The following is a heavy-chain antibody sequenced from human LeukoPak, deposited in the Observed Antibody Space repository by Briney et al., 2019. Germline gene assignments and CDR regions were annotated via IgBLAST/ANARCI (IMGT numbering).Heavy chain of an antibody. D-gene: IGHD2-2*01. J-gene: IGHJ4*02. Sequence: PGGSLRLSCSASGFTFSNYYMTWVRQAPGKAREWVAFIKQDGSEKAYVDSVKGRFTISRHNSKNTLYLQMNSLGAEDTAVYYCARGGDCSSTSCFYFDYWGQGTLVTVSS. CDR3: ARGGDCSSTSCFYFDY. CDR2: IKQDGSEK. CDR1: GFTFSNYY. V-gene: IGHV3-7*03.